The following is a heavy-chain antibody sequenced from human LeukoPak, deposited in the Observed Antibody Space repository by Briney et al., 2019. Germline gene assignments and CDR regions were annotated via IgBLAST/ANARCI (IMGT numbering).Heavy chain of an antibody. J-gene: IGHJ4*02. Sequence: ASVKVSCKASGYTFTSYYMHWARQAPGQGLEWMGIIDPSGGSTSYAQKFQGRVTMTRDTSTSTVYMELSSLRSEDTAVYYCARQEGEVTGFDYWGQGTLVTVSS. V-gene: IGHV1-46*01. CDR3: ARQEGEVTGFDY. CDR2: IDPSGGST. D-gene: IGHD3-10*01. CDR1: GYTFTSYY.